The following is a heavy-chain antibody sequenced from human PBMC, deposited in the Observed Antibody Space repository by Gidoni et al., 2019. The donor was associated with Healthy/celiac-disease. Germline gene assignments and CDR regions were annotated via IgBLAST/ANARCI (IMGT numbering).Heavy chain of an antibody. J-gene: IGHJ2*01. CDR1: GFTFDDYA. CDR3: AKSRSVAAAWGFDL. Sequence: EVQLVESGGGLVQPGRSLRLSCAASGFTFDDYAMHWVRQAPGKGLEWVSGISWNSGSIGYADSVKGRFTISRDNAKNSLYLQMNSLRAEDTALYYCAKSRSVAAAWGFDLWGRGTLVTDSS. V-gene: IGHV3-9*01. CDR2: ISWNSGSI. D-gene: IGHD6-13*01.